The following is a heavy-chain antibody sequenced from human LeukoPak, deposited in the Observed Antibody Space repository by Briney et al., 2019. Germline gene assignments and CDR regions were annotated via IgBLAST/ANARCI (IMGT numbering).Heavy chain of an antibody. J-gene: IGHJ3*02. V-gene: IGHV1-8*01. D-gene: IGHD5-18*01. CDR3: ARVYSYGSLDAFDI. CDR1: GYTFTSYD. CDR2: MNPNSGNT. Sequence: ASVKVSCKASGYTFTSYDINWVRQATGQGLEWMGRMNPNSGNTGYAQKFQGRVTMTRNTSISTAYMELSSLRSEGTAVYYCARVYSYGSLDAFDIWGQGTMVTVSS.